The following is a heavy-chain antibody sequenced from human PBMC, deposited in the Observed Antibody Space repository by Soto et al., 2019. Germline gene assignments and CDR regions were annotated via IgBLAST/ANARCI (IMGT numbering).Heavy chain of an antibody. V-gene: IGHV1-3*01. Sequence: ASVKVSCKASGYTFTNYAMHWVRQAPGQGLEWMGWINAGNGNTKYSQKFQGRVTITRDTSANRAHMELSSLRSEDTAVYYCARLRYFDWLSVYNWFDPWGQGTLVTVSS. CDR1: GYTFTNYA. D-gene: IGHD3-9*01. J-gene: IGHJ5*02. CDR3: ARLRYFDWLSVYNWFDP. CDR2: INAGNGNT.